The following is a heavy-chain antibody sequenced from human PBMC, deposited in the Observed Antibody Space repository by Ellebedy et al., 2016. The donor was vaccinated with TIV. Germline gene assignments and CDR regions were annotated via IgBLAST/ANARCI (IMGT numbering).Heavy chain of an antibody. CDR3: ARGTLVVPDY. J-gene: IGHJ4*02. Sequence: ASVKVSXXASGYTFTGYYMHWVRQAPGQGLEWMGIINPSGGSTSYAQKFQGRVTMTRGTSTSTVYMELSSLRSEDTAVYYCARGTLVVPDYWGQGTLVTVSS. CDR1: GYTFTGYY. D-gene: IGHD2-2*01. CDR2: INPSGGST. V-gene: IGHV1-46*01.